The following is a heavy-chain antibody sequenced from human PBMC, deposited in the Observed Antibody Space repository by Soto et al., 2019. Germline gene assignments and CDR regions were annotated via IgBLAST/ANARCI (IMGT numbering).Heavy chain of an antibody. V-gene: IGHV4-59*01. CDR2: IYHSGST. D-gene: IGHD6-13*01. CDR3: AAAPRD. J-gene: IGHJ4*02. Sequence: PSETLSLTCAVSGGSITSYYWSWIRQAPGKGLEWIGYIYHSGSTDYNPSLKSRVTMSLDTSKNQVSLGLTSVTAADTAVYYCAAAPRDWGQGTLVTVSS. CDR1: GGSITSYY.